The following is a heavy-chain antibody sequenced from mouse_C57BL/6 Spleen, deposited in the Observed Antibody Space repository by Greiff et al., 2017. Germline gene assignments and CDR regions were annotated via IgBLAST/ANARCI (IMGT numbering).Heavy chain of an antibody. CDR2: INPASGGT. J-gene: IGHJ4*01. CDR3: ARHENYAMDY. Sequence: VMLVESGAELVRPGTSVKVSCKASGYAFTNYLIEWVKQRPGQGLEWIGVINPASGGTNYNEKFKGKATLTADKSSSTAYMQLSSLTSEDSAVYFCARHENYAMDYWGQGTSVTVSS. V-gene: IGHV1-54*01. CDR1: GYAFTNYL.